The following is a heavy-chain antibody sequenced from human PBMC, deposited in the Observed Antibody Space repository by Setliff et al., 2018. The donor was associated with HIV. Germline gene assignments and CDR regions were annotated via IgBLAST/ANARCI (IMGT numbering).Heavy chain of an antibody. V-gene: IGHV3-48*01. Sequence: GGSLRLSCAASGFTFSSYSMNWVRQTPGKGLEWASYISSSSAAIHYADSVKGRFTMSRDNAKNSLYLQMNSLRAEDTAVYYCARGGGYNSAGRRSNPFDIWGQGTMVTV. J-gene: IGHJ3*02. CDR2: ISSSSAAI. CDR1: GFTFSSYS. D-gene: IGHD6-25*01. CDR3: ARGGGYNSAGRRSNPFDI.